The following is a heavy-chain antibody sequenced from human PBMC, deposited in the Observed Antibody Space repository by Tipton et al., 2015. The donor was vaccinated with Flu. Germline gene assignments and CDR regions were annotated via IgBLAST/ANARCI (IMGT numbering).Heavy chain of an antibody. CDR2: IYSGGSA. Sequence: SLRLSCAASGLTVSSNYMSWVRQAPGKGLEWVSVIYSGGSAYYADSVKGRFTISRDNSKNTLYLQMNSLRAEDTAVYYCARDAGGGLGTAFDIWGQGTMVTVSS. CDR1: GLTVSSNY. CDR3: ARDAGGGLGTAFDI. J-gene: IGHJ3*02. D-gene: IGHD2-2*01. V-gene: IGHV3-66*02.